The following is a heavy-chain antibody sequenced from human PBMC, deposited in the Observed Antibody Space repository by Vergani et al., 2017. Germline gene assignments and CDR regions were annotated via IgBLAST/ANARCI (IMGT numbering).Heavy chain of an antibody. D-gene: IGHD2-15*01. CDR3: AGKGLGVVRNHWFDP. V-gene: IGHV4-59*01. CDR1: GGSISSYY. J-gene: IGHJ5*02. Sequence: QVQLQESGPGLVKPSETLSLTCTVSGGSISSYYWSWVRQPPGKGLEWIGYIYYSGSTNYNPSRKSRVTISVDTSKNQFSLQLSSVTAADKAVYYCAGKGLGVVRNHWFDPWGQGTLVTVSS. CDR2: IYYSGST.